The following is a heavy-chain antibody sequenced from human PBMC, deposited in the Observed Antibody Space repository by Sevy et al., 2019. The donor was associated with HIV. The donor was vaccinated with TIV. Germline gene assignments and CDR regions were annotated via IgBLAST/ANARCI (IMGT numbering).Heavy chain of an antibody. V-gene: IGHV3-30-3*01. Sequence: GGSLRLSCAASGLTFSSHAMHWVRQAPGKGLEWVAVISSAGSNKYYADSVKGRFTISRDNPKNTLYLQMNSLRPADTAVYYCTRDAGYSIAWSPSDYWGQGTLVTVSS. D-gene: IGHD6-19*01. CDR2: ISSAGSNK. J-gene: IGHJ4*02. CDR3: TRDAGYSIAWSPSDY. CDR1: GLTFSSHA.